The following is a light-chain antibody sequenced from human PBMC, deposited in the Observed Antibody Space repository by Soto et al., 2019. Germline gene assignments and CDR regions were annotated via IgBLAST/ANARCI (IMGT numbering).Light chain of an antibody. J-gene: IGKJ4*01. V-gene: IGKV3-15*01. Sequence: EIVMTQSPATLSVSPGERVTLSCRASQSVSGNLAWYQQKPGQAPRLLIFGASTRATGIPARFSGSGSGTAFTLTSTSLQSEYFAVYYCQQYNNWPPLTFGGGTTVEIK. CDR3: QQYNNWPPLT. CDR2: GAS. CDR1: QSVSGN.